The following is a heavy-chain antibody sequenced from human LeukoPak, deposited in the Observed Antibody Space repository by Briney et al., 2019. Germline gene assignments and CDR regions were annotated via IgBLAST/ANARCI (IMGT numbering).Heavy chain of an antibody. CDR3: ARDSSGYQ. D-gene: IGHD3-22*01. CDR1: GFTFSTYW. CDR2: IKEDGSEK. V-gene: IGHV3-7*01. J-gene: IGHJ4*02. Sequence: GGSLRLSCAASGFTFSTYWMSWVRQTPGKGLEWVANIKEDGSEKYYGDSVKGRFTISRDNAKNSLYLQMNSLRAEDTAVYYCARDSSGYQWGQGTLVTVSS.